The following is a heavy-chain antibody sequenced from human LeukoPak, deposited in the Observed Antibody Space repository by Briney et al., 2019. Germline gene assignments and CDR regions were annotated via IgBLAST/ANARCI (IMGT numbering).Heavy chain of an antibody. J-gene: IGHJ1*01. Sequence: SETLSLTCTVSGGSISSYYWSWIRQPPRKGLERIGYIDYSGSTIYNPSLKSRVTISVNTSKNQFSLQLSSVTAADTAVYYCARSGGLYTSTWYFHHWGQGTLVTVSS. CDR3: ARSGGLYTSTWYFHH. CDR2: IDYSGST. CDR1: GGSISSYY. D-gene: IGHD6-13*01. V-gene: IGHV4-59*01.